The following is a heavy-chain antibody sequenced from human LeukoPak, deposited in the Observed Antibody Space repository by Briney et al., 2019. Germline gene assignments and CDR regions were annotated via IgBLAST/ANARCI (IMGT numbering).Heavy chain of an antibody. CDR2: IRSKANSYAT. Sequence: GGSLRLSCAASGFTFSGSAMHWVRQASGKGLEWVGRIRSKANSYATAYAASVKGRFTISRDDSKNTAYLQMNSLKTEDTTVYYCTASGDDDAFDIWGQGTMVTVSS. D-gene: IGHD7-27*01. CDR3: TASGDDDAFDI. J-gene: IGHJ3*02. CDR1: GFTFSGSA. V-gene: IGHV3-73*01.